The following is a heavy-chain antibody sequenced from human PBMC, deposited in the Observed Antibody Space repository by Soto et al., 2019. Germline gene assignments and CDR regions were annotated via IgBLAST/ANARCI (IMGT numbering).Heavy chain of an antibody. CDR1: GGSISSGDYY. Sequence: PSETLSLTCTVSGGSISSGDYYWSWIRQPPGKGLEWIGYIYYSGSTYYNPSLKSRVTISVDTSKNQFSLKLSSVTAADTAVYYCASTIAGATSFYWGQGTLVTVSS. D-gene: IGHD1-26*01. CDR2: IYYSGST. V-gene: IGHV4-30-4*01. J-gene: IGHJ4*02. CDR3: ASTIAGATSFY.